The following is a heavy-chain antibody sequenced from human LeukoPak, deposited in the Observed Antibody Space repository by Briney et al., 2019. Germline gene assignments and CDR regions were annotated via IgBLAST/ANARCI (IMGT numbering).Heavy chain of an antibody. V-gene: IGHV4-34*01. D-gene: IGHD5-18*01. CDR2: INHSGST. J-gene: IGHJ5*02. CDR1: GGSFSGYY. CDR3: APRGDIEHSYGYGKWFDP. Sequence: SETLSLTCAVYGGSFSGYYWSWVRQPPGKGLEWIGEINHSGSTNYNASLKSRVTISVDTSKNQFSLRLSSVTAADTAVYYCAPRGDIEHSYGYGKWFDPWGQGTRVTVSS.